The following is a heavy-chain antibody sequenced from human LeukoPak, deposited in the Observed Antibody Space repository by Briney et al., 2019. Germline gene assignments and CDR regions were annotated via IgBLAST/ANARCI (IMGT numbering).Heavy chain of an antibody. Sequence: GGSLRLSCAASGFSFSIYSLNWVRRAPGKGLEWVSYISHTGSTMSYADSVKGRFTISRDNAKNSLYLQMNSLRAEDTALYYCAKAQGTTVTTGAFDIWGQGTMVTVSS. D-gene: IGHD4-17*01. CDR3: AKAQGTTVTTGAFDI. CDR2: ISHTGSTM. V-gene: IGHV3-48*04. J-gene: IGHJ3*02. CDR1: GFSFSIYS.